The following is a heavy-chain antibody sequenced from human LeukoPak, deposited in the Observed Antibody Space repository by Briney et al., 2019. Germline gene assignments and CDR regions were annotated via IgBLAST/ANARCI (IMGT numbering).Heavy chain of an antibody. V-gene: IGHV4-34*01. CDR3: ARGRIVRYYYYGMDV. CDR2: INHSGST. CDR1: GGSFSGYY. Sequence: SETLSLTCAVYGGSFSGYYWSWIRQPPGKGLGWIGEINHSGSTNYNPSLKSRVTISVDTSKNQFSLKLSSVTAADTAVYYCARGRIVRYYYYGMDVWGKGTTVTVSS. D-gene: IGHD1-26*01. J-gene: IGHJ6*04.